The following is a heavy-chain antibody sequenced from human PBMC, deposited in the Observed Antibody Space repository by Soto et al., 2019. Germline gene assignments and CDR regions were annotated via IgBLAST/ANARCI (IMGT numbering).Heavy chain of an antibody. V-gene: IGHV5-51*01. D-gene: IGHD6-13*01. J-gene: IGHJ6*02. CDR1: GNSLTSYW. CDR2: IYPGDSDT. Sequence: PGESLKISCKGSGNSLTSYWIGWVRQMPGKGLEWMGIIYPGDSDTRYSPSFQGQVTISADKSISTAYLQWSSLKASDTAIYYCARTAAAGKYYYGVDVWGQGTTVTVSS. CDR3: ARTAAAGKYYYGVDV.